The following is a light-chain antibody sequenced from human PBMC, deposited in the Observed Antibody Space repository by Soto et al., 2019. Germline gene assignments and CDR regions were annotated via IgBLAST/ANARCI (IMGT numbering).Light chain of an antibody. CDR1: SSDVGAYNY. V-gene: IGLV2-14*01. CDR3: SSYTSSNSVL. Sequence: QSAMTEPASGSGSPGQSITIACTGTSSDVGAYNYVSWYQQHPGKAPKLMIYEVSNRPSGVSNRFSGSKSGNTASLTISGLQAEDEADYYCSSYTSSNSVLFGGGTQLTVL. J-gene: IGLJ2*01. CDR2: EVS.